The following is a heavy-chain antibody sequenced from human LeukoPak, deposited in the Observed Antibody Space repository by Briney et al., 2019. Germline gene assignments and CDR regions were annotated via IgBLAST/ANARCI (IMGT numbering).Heavy chain of an antibody. CDR2: ISGNSGSI. Sequence: QPGRSLRLSCAASGFTFDDYAMYWVRQAPGKGLEWVSGISGNSGSIDYADSVKGRFTISRDNAKNSLYLQMNSLRAEDTALYYCAKANYYDSSGYYYYFDYWGQGTLVTVSS. CDR1: GFTFDDYA. J-gene: IGHJ4*02. V-gene: IGHV3-9*01. CDR3: AKANYYDSSGYYYYFDY. D-gene: IGHD3-22*01.